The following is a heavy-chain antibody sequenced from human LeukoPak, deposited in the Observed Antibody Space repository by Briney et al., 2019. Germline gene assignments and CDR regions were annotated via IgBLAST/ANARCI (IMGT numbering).Heavy chain of an antibody. J-gene: IGHJ6*02. CDR2: ISAYNGNT. CDR1: GYTFFSYG. Sequence: ASVKVSCKASGYTFFSYGISWLRQAPGQGLEWMGWISAYNGNTNYAQKLQGRVTMTTDTSTSTAYMELRSLRSDDTAVYYCARAFVVPYYYYGMDVWGQGTTVTVSS. V-gene: IGHV1-18*01. D-gene: IGHD6-6*01. CDR3: ARAFVVPYYYYGMDV.